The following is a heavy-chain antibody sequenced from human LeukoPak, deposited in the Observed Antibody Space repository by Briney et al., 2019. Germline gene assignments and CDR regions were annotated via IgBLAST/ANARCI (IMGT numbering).Heavy chain of an antibody. V-gene: IGHV3-23*01. J-gene: IGHJ5*01. Sequence: GGSLRLSCVAPGFIFSNDAMSWVRQSPAKGLDWVSSISGSGKNKHYADSVKGRFTISRDNSKNTVNLQLNNLRVEDTGTYYCAKTFCSSTNCYPSSFDSWGQGSLVTVSP. D-gene: IGHD2-2*01. CDR3: AKTFCSSTNCYPSSFDS. CDR1: GFIFSNDA. CDR2: ISGSGKNK.